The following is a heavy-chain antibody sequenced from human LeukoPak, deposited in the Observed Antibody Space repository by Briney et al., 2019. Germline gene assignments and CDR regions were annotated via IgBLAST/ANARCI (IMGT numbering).Heavy chain of an antibody. CDR2: ISSSSSTI. J-gene: IGHJ3*02. CDR3: AKDIEGTIIVPGGVDI. V-gene: IGHV3-48*01. Sequence: GGSLRLSCAASGFTFSSYSMNWVRQAPGKGLEWVSYISSSSSTIYYADSVKGRFTISRDNSKNTLYLQMNSLRAEDTAVYYCAKDIEGTIIVPGGVDIWGQGTMVTVSS. D-gene: IGHD3-22*01. CDR1: GFTFSSYS.